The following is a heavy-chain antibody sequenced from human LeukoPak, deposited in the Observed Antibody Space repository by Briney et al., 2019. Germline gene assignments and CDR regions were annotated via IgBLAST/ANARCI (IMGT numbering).Heavy chain of an antibody. CDR2: ISAYIGKT. Sequence: GASVKASCKPSGYTLTTYGISWVRQAPGPGLEWMGWISAYIGKTNYAQTLQGRVTMTTETSTSTSYRKLSSMRAEDTAVYYCAKDLHKTASFGVVITGNYYYYMDVWGKGTTVTVSS. CDR3: AKDLHKTASFGVVITGNYYYYMDV. V-gene: IGHV1-18*01. CDR1: GYTLTTYG. D-gene: IGHD3-3*01. J-gene: IGHJ6*03.